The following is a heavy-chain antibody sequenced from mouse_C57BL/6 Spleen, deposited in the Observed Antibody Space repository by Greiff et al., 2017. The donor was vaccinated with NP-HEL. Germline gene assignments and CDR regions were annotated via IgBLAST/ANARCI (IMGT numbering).Heavy chain of an antibody. J-gene: IGHJ2*01. V-gene: IGHV1-52*01. D-gene: IGHD1-2*01. Sequence: QVQLQQPGAELVRPGSSVKLSCKASGYTFTSYWMHWVKQRPIQGLEWIGNIDPSDSETHYNQKFKDKATLTVDKSSCTAYMQLSSRTAEDSAVYYWARDYGDYWGQGTTRTVSS. CDR2: IDPSDSET. CDR1: GYTFTSYW. CDR3: ARDYGDY.